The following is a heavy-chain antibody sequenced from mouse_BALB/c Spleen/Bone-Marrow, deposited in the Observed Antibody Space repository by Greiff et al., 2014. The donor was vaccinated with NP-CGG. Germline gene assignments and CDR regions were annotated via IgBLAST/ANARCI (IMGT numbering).Heavy chain of an antibody. CDR3: ARSAYYGSSYGAMDY. CDR1: GYAFSSSW. Sequence: QVQLQQSGPELVKPGASVKISCTGYGYAFSSSWMNWVKQRPGQGLEWIGRIYPGDGDTNSNGRFKGKATLTADRSSNTAYMQLSSLTSVDSAVYFCARSAYYGSSYGAMDYWGQGTSVTGSS. V-gene: IGHV1-82*01. D-gene: IGHD1-1*01. J-gene: IGHJ4*01. CDR2: IYPGDGDT.